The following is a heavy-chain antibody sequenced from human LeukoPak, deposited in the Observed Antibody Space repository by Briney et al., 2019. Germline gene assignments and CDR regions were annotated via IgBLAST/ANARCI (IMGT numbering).Heavy chain of an antibody. D-gene: IGHD3-3*01. CDR3: ARVPLRFLEPFDY. CDR1: GESFIGYY. Sequence: SETLSLTCAVYGESFIGYYWSWIRQPPGKGLEWIGEINHSGGANYNPSRKGRVTISADTSKSQFSMKLGPVTTGHQAVYYCARVPLRFLEPFDYWGQGTLVTVSP. V-gene: IGHV4-34*01. J-gene: IGHJ4*02. CDR2: INHSGGA.